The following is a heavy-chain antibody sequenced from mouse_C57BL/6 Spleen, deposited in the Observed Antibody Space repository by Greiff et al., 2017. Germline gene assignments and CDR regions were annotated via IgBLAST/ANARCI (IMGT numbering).Heavy chain of an antibody. CDR1: CFTFSSYA. V-gene: IGHV5-4*01. CDR3: ARDDYDSYAMDY. CDR2: ISDGGSYT. J-gene: IGHJ4*01. Sequence: EVHVVESGRGLVKPGGSLKLSCAASCFTFSSYAMSLVRQTPYKRLEWVAPISDGGSYTYYPANVKGRFTISRDNAKNNLYRQMSHLKSEDTAMYYCARDDYDSYAMDYWGQGTSVTVSS. D-gene: IGHD2-4*01.